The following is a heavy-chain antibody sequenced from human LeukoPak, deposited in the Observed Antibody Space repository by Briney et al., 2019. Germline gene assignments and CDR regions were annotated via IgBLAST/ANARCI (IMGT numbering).Heavy chain of an antibody. Sequence: SETLSLTCTVSGGSITGGGYYWSWIRQHPGKGLEWIGYIYYSDNTYYNPSLKSRVTTSADTSKNQFSLKLNSVTAADTAVYYCARARGDSSRLDYWGQGTLVTVSS. V-gene: IGHV4-31*03. J-gene: IGHJ4*02. D-gene: IGHD4-17*01. CDR2: IYYSDNT. CDR1: GGSITGGGYY. CDR3: ARARGDSSRLDY.